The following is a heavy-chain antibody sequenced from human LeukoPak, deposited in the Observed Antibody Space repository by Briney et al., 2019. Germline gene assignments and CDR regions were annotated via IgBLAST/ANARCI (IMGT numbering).Heavy chain of an antibody. J-gene: IGHJ2*01. Sequence: PGGSLRLSCAASGFTVSSNYMSWVRQAPGKGLEWVSVIYSGGSTYYADSVKGRFTISRDNSKNTLYLQMSSLRAEDTAVYHCAKEVLDYEIPYWYFDLWGRGTLVTVSS. V-gene: IGHV3-53*01. CDR1: GFTVSSNY. CDR2: IYSGGST. CDR3: AKEVLDYEIPYWYFDL. D-gene: IGHD4-17*01.